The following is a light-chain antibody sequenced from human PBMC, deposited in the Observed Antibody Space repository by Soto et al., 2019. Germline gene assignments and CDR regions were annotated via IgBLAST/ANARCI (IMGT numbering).Light chain of an antibody. CDR1: QSVSNNY. V-gene: IGKV3-20*01. J-gene: IGKJ3*01. CDR3: QQYGSSPFT. Sequence: ENVLTQSPGTLSLSPGERATLSCRAGQSVSNNYLAWYQQKPGQVPSLLIFGASSRATGIPDRFSGSGSGKDFTLTISRLEPEDSAVYYCQQYGSSPFTFGPGPKVQIK. CDR2: GAS.